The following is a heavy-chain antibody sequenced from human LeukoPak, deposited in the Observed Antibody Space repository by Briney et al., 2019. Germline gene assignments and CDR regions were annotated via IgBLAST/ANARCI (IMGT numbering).Heavy chain of an antibody. D-gene: IGHD3-10*01. CDR3: TRPRGDPLYGMDV. V-gene: IGHV3-73*01. CDR1: GFTFSGSA. CDR2: IRSKANSYAT. Sequence: GGSLRLSCAASGFTFSGSAMHWVRQASGKGLEWVGRIRSKANSYATAYAASVKGRFTISRDDSKNTAYLQMNSLKTEDTAVYYCTRPRGDPLYGMDVWGQGTTVTVSS. J-gene: IGHJ6*02.